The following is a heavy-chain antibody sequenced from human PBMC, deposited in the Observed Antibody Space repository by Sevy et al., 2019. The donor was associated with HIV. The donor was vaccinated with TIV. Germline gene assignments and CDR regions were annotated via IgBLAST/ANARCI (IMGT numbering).Heavy chain of an antibody. J-gene: IGHJ6*02. CDR3: AKGTDTAMVTRYYYYYGMDV. CDR2: ISYDGSNK. V-gene: IGHV3-30*18. Sequence: GGSLRLSCAASGFTFSSYGMHWVRQAPGKGLEWVAVISYDGSNKYYADSVKGRFTISRDNSKNTLYLQMNSLRAEDTAVYYCAKGTDTAMVTRYYYYYGMDVWDQGTTVTVSS. CDR1: GFTFSSYG. D-gene: IGHD5-18*01.